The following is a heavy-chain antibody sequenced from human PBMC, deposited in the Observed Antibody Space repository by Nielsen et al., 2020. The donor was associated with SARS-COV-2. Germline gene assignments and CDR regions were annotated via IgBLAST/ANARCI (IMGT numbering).Heavy chain of an antibody. D-gene: IGHD2-15*01. CDR2: ISAYNGNT. V-gene: IGHV1-18*01. J-gene: IGHJ4*02. CDR1: GYTFTSYG. Sequence: ASVKASCKASGYTFTSYGISWVRQAPGQGLEWMGWISAYNGNTNYAQKLQGRVTMTTDTSTSTAYMELRSLRSEDTAVYYCARVGYCSGGSCPLDYWGQGTLVTVSS. CDR3: ARVGYCSGGSCPLDY.